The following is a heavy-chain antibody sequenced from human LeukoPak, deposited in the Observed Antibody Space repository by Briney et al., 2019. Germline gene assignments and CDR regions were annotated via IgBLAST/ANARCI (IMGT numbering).Heavy chain of an antibody. Sequence: SETLSLTCSVSGGSVSSSSYYWGWIRQPPGKGLEWIGSIYYSGNTYYNPSLKSRVTISVDTSKNQFSLKLSSVTAADTAVYYCARAGYSSSWYDAFDIWGQGTMVTVSS. J-gene: IGHJ3*02. CDR3: ARAGYSSSWYDAFDI. CDR2: IYYSGNT. D-gene: IGHD6-13*01. CDR1: GGSVSSSSYY. V-gene: IGHV4-39*07.